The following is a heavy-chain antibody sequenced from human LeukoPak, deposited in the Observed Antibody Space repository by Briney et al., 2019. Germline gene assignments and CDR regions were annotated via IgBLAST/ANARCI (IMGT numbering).Heavy chain of an antibody. V-gene: IGHV3-21*01. CDR2: ISSSSSYI. CDR1: GFTLSSYS. J-gene: IGHJ4*02. CDR3: ARVTGYSSSWSDY. Sequence: PGGSLRLSCAASGFTLSSYSMNWVRQAPGKGLEWVSSISSSSSYIYYADSVKGRFTISRDNAKNSLYLQMNSLRAEDTAVYYCARVTGYSSSWSDYWGQGTLVTVSS. D-gene: IGHD6-13*01.